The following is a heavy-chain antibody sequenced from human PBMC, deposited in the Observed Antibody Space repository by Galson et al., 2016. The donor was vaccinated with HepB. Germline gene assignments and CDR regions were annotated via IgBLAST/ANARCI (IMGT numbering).Heavy chain of an antibody. Sequence: SLRLSCAASGFTFSTYDMNWVRQAPGKGLEWVSSIGPTGSNKHSADSVKGRIAISRDNAKNSMYLQLNSLRDEDTAVYYCTRGGLQYYFDCWGQGALVTVYS. D-gene: IGHD4-11*01. CDR3: TRGGLQYYFDC. V-gene: IGHV3-21*06. J-gene: IGHJ4*02. CDR1: GFTFSTYD. CDR2: IGPTGSNK.